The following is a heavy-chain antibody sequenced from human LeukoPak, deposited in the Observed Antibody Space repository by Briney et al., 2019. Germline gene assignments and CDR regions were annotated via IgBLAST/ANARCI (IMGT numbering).Heavy chain of an antibody. V-gene: IGHV1-2*06. J-gene: IGHJ6*03. CDR1: GYTFTGYY. Sequence: GASVKVSCKASGYTFTGYYMHWVRQAPGQGLEWMGRINPNSGGTNYAQKFQGRVTMTRDTSISTAYMELSRLRSDDTAVYCCARDPFPTVTVYYYYYMDVWGKGTTVTVSS. CDR2: INPNSGGT. D-gene: IGHD4-17*01. CDR3: ARDPFPTVTVYYYYYMDV.